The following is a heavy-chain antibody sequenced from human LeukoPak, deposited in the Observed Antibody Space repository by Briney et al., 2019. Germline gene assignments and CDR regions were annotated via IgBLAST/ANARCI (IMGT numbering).Heavy chain of an antibody. V-gene: IGHV1-2*06. D-gene: IGHD2-15*01. CDR1: GYTFTGYY. J-gene: IGHJ4*02. CDR2: INPNSGGT. CDR3: ARAVVVVAAHLGY. Sequence: ASVKVSCKASGYTFTGYYMHWVRQAPGQGLEWMGRINPNSGGTNYAQKFKGRVTMNRDTSISTAYMELSRLRSDDTAVYYCARAVVVVAAHLGYWGQGTLVTVSS.